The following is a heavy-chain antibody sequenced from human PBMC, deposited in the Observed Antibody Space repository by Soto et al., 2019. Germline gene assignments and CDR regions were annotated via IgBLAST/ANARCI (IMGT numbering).Heavy chain of an antibody. CDR1: GFTFSSYS. Sequence: GGSLRLSCAASGFTFSSYSMNWVRQAPGKGLEWVSSISSSSSYIYYADSVKGRFTISRDNAKNSLYLQMNSLRAEDTAVYYCARQALAQDCSSTSCHSDYWGQGTLVTVSS. D-gene: IGHD2-2*01. CDR2: ISSSSSYI. J-gene: IGHJ4*02. V-gene: IGHV3-21*01. CDR3: ARQALAQDCSSTSCHSDY.